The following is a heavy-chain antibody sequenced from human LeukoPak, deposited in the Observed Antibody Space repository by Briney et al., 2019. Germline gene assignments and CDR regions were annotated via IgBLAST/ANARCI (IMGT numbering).Heavy chain of an antibody. Sequence: GGSLRLSCAASGFTLDSFAMSWVRQAPGKGLEWLSAISGSGASTYYGDSVKGRFTISRDNSRDTLYLQMDSLRAEDTAVYYCAKRPTTVTTFGRDYWGQGTLVTVSS. CDR3: AKRPTTVTTFGRDY. D-gene: IGHD4-17*01. CDR2: ISGSGAST. V-gene: IGHV3-23*01. CDR1: GFTLDSFA. J-gene: IGHJ4*02.